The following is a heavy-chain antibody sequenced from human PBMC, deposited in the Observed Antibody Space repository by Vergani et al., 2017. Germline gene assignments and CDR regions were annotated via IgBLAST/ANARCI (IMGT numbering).Heavy chain of an antibody. J-gene: IGHJ3*02. CDR3: ARASTYYYDSSGYYYVTRGAFDI. D-gene: IGHD3-22*01. CDR1: GGSFSGYY. CDR2: INHSGST. V-gene: IGHV4-34*01. Sequence: QVQLQQWGAGLLKPSETLSLTCAVYGGSFSGYYWSWIRQPPGKGLEWIGEINHSGSTNYNPSLKSRVTVSVDTSKNQFSLKLSSLTAADTAVYYCARASTYYYDSSGYYYVTRGAFDIWGQGTMVTVSS.